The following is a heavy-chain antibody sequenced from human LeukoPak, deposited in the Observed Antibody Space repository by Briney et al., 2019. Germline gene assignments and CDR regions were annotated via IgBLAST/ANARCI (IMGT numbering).Heavy chain of an antibody. V-gene: IGHV1-18*01. Sequence: ASVKVSCKASGYTFTSYDINWVRQAPGQGLEWMGWISAYNGNTNYAQKLQGRVTMTTDTSTSTAYMELRSLRSDDTAVYYCARIPRVAAAGTYYYYYYYMDVWGKGTTVTVSS. CDR2: ISAYNGNT. D-gene: IGHD6-13*01. CDR3: ARIPRVAAAGTYYYYYYYMDV. J-gene: IGHJ6*03. CDR1: GYTFTSYD.